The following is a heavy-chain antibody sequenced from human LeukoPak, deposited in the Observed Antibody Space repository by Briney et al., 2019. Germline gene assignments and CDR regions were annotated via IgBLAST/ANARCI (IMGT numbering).Heavy chain of an antibody. J-gene: IGHJ4*02. CDR2: ISSSGSTI. CDR3: ARDSQAKYDSSGYQPGIDY. CDR1: GFTFSDYY. D-gene: IGHD3-22*01. V-gene: IGHV3-11*01. Sequence: KTGGSLRLSCAASGFTFSDYYMSWIRQAPGKGLEWVSYISSSGSTIYYADSVKGRFTISRDNAKNSLYLQMNSLRAEDTAVYYCARDSQAKYDSSGYQPGIDYWGQGTLVTVSS.